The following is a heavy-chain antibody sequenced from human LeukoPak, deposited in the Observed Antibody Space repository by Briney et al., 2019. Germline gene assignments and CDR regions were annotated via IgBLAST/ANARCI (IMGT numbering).Heavy chain of an antibody. J-gene: IGHJ4*02. CDR3: ARDGTDSYDSSGYTD. Sequence: GGSLRLSCAASGFTFSSYSMNWVRQAPGKGLEWVSSISGSNSYIYYADSMKGRFTISRDNAKNSLYLQMNSLRAEDTAVYYCARDGTDSYDSSGYTDWGQGTQVTVSS. D-gene: IGHD3-22*01. CDR2: ISGSNSYI. CDR1: GFTFSSYS. V-gene: IGHV3-21*01.